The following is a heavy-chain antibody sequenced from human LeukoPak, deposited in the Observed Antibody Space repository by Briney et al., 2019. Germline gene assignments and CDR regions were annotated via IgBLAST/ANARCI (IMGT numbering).Heavy chain of an antibody. J-gene: IGHJ4*02. CDR3: ASGEPITVTTRLGFDY. D-gene: IGHD4-17*01. CDR2: ISSSGSTI. CDR1: GFTFSSYE. V-gene: IGHV3-48*03. Sequence: PGGSLRLSCAASGFTFSSYEMNWVRQAPGKGLEWVSYISSSGSTIYYADSVKGRFTISRDNAKNSLYLQMNSLRAEDTAVIYCASGEPITVTTRLGFDYWGQGTLVTVSS.